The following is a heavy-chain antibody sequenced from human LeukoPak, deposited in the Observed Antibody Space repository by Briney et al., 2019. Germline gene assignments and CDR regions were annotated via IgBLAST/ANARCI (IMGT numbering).Heavy chain of an antibody. CDR2: ISSSSSYI. Sequence: GGSLRLSCAASGFTFSSYSMNWVRQAPGKGLEWVSSISSSSSYIYYADSVKGRFTISRDNAKNSLYLQMNSLRAEGTAVYYCARAGDFWSGYPDAFDIWGQGTMVTVYS. CDR3: ARAGDFWSGYPDAFDI. V-gene: IGHV3-21*01. CDR1: GFTFSSYS. J-gene: IGHJ3*02. D-gene: IGHD3-3*01.